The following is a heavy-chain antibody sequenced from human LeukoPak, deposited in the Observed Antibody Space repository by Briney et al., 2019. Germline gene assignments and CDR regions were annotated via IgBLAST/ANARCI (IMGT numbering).Heavy chain of an antibody. CDR2: ISTSSSYI. CDR3: ARERARSRLRSVAATPMDAFDI. Sequence: PGGSLRLSCAASGFTFDDYGMSWVRQAPGKGLEWVSSISTSSSYIYYADSVRGRFTISRDNAKNSLYLQMNSLRAEDTAVYSCARERARSRLRSVAATPMDAFDIWGQGTMVTVSS. V-gene: IGHV3-21*01. J-gene: IGHJ3*02. D-gene: IGHD2-15*01. CDR1: GFTFDDYG.